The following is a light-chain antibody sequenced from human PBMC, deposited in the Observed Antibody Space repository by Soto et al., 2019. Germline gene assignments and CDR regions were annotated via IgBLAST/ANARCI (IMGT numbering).Light chain of an antibody. V-gene: IGKV1-5*01. J-gene: IGKJ1*01. CDR3: QQYNSYWT. CDR1: QSISGW. Sequence: DIQMTQSPSTLSASVGDRVTITCRASQSISGWLAWYQQKPGKAPKLLIYDASSLQIGVPSRFSGSGSGTEFTLTISSLQPDDFAIYYCQQYNSYWTFGQGTKVEIK. CDR2: DAS.